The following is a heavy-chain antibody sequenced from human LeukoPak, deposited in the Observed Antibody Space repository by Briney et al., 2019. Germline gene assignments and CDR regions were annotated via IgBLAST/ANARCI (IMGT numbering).Heavy chain of an antibody. CDR3: ARASVTTDYYYYYMDV. CDR2: ISSSSSTI. Sequence: GGSLRLSCGASGFPFSGYWMSWVRQAPGKGLEWVSYISSSSSTIYYADSVKGRFTISRDNAKNSLYLQMNSLRAEDTAVYYCARASVTTDYYYYYMDVWGKGTTVTVSS. J-gene: IGHJ6*03. V-gene: IGHV3-48*01. D-gene: IGHD4-17*01. CDR1: GFPFSGYW.